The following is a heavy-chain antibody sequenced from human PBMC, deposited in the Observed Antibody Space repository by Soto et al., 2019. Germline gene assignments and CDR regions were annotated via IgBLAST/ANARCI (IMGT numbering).Heavy chain of an antibody. CDR1: GYRFTNNW. V-gene: IGHV5-51*01. CDR3: ARNLNSSGYPDY. J-gene: IGHJ4*02. CDR2: IYPGDSET. Sequence: GESLKISCKGSGYRFTNNWIAWVRQMPGKGLEWMGIIYPGDSETRYSPSFQGQVTFSADKSISTAYLQWSSLKASDTAMYYCARNLNSSGYPDYWGQGTLVTVSS. D-gene: IGHD3-22*01.